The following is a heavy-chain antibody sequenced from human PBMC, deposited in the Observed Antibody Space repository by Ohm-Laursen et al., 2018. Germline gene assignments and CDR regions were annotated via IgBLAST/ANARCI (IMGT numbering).Heavy chain of an antibody. J-gene: IGHJ4*02. Sequence: SDTLSLTCTVSGGSVSSGSYYWSWIRQPPGKGLEWIGYFSYTGSTNYNPSLKSRVTISIDTSKNQFSLKLTSVTAADTAVYYCARAIVVVISHDYWGQGTLVTVSS. CDR2: FSYTGST. CDR1: GGSVSSGSYY. D-gene: IGHD3-22*01. CDR3: ARAIVVVISHDY. V-gene: IGHV4-61*01.